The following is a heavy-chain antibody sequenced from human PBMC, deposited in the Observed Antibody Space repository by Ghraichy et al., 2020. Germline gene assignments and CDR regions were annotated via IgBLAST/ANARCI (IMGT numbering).Heavy chain of an antibody. D-gene: IGHD3-16*01. CDR2: ISANSGKT. J-gene: IGHJ2*01. CDR1: GSNVCASG. Sequence: ASVKVSCKVCGSNVCASGISWQRVSPLQGVEREGWISANSGKTSYAQKFQGRVTMTTDTSAKTAYMILTGLRSDDTAVYYCARDGVMGDQSSYYWYFEYWGRDGTLVTVSS. CDR3: ARDGVMGDQSSYYWYFEY. V-gene: IGHV1-18*01.